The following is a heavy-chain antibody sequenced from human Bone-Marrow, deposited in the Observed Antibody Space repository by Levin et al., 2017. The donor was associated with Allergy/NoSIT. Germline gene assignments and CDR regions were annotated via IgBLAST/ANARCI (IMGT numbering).Heavy chain of an antibody. CDR1: GFPFRNYG. V-gene: IGHV3-33*01. D-gene: IGHD3-10*01. Sequence: LSLTCAASGFPFRNYGMHWVRQAPGKGLEWVAVIWYDGSNKNYAESVKGRFTISRDNSRNTLYLQMNSLRAEDTALYYCARDAFITMVRGYLDYWGQGALVTVSS. CDR2: IWYDGSNK. CDR3: ARDAFITMVRGYLDY. J-gene: IGHJ4*02.